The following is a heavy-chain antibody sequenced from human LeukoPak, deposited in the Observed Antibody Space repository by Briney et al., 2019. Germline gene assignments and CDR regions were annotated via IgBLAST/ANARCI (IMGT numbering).Heavy chain of an antibody. CDR2: MNPNSGNT. J-gene: IGHJ6*02. V-gene: IGHV1-8*01. D-gene: IGHD2-2*01. CDR3: ARVAHRAYCSSTSCYPYYYGMDV. Sequence: ASVKVSCKASGYTFTSYDINWVRQATGQGLEWMGWMNPNSGNTGYAQKFQGGVTMTRNTSISTAYMELSSLRSEDTAVYHCARVAHRAYCSSTSCYPYYYGMDVWGQGTTVTVSS. CDR1: GYTFTSYD.